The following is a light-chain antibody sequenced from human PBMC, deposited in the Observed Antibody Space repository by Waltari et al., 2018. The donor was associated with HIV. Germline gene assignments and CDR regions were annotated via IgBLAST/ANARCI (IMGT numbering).Light chain of an antibody. CDR1: QDISDF. V-gene: IGKV1-9*01. CDR2: DAS. CDR3: QQLHTFPLT. J-gene: IGKJ4*01. Sequence: DIQLTQSPSFLSASVGDSITFSCRASQDISDFLDWYQQKPGTAPRLLIYDASTLYSGVPSRFRGSGSGTEFTLTISSLQPEDFASYYCQQLHTFPLTFGGGTKV.